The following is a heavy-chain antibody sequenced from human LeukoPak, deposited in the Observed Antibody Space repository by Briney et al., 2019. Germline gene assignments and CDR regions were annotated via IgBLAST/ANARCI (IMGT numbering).Heavy chain of an antibody. D-gene: IGHD6-13*01. J-gene: IGHJ6*03. Sequence: NPSETLSLTCIVSGGSISSGSYYWSWIRQPAGKGLEWIGRMYTSGSTNYNPSLKSRVTISVDTSKNQFSLKLSSVTAADTAVYYCARHRAGTSYYMDVRAKGTTVTISS. CDR2: MYTSGST. CDR3: ARHRAGTSYYMDV. V-gene: IGHV4-61*02. CDR1: GGSISSGSYY.